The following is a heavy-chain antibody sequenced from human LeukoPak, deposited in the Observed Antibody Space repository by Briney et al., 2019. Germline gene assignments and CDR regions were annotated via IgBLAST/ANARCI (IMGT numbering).Heavy chain of an antibody. Sequence: GSMRLSCAASGFTVSSNYMSWVRQAPGKGLEWVSVIYSGGSTYYADSVKGRFTISRDNSKNTLYLQMNSLRAEDTAVYYCARDGYYDSSALDYWGQGTLVTVSS. D-gene: IGHD3-22*01. V-gene: IGHV3-53*01. CDR1: GFTVSSNY. CDR3: ARDGYYDSSALDY. J-gene: IGHJ4*02. CDR2: IYSGGST.